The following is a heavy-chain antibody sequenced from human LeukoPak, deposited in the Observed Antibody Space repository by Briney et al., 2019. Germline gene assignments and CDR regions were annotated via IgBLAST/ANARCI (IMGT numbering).Heavy chain of an antibody. V-gene: IGHV3-23*01. Sequence: GGSLRLSCAASGFTFSSYGVSWVRQAPGKGLEWVSGISGSGHRTYYADSVKGRFTISRDNSKNTLYLQMNSLRAEDTAVYYCAKVSLYCSGGSCYLPARYFDYWGQGTLVTVSS. CDR2: ISGSGHRT. CDR3: AKVSLYCSGGSCYLPARYFDY. CDR1: GFTFSSYG. D-gene: IGHD2-15*01. J-gene: IGHJ4*02.